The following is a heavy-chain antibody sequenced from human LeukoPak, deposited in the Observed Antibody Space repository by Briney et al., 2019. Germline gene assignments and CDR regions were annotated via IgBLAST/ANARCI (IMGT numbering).Heavy chain of an antibody. D-gene: IGHD5-24*01. CDR3: ARGRDAPDY. Sequence: SETLSLTCTVSGGPISSYYWSWIRQPPGKGLEWIGYIYYSGGTKYNPSLKSRVTISVDTSKNQFSLKLTSVTAADTAVYYCARGRDAPDYWGQGALVTVSS. CDR1: GGPISSYY. J-gene: IGHJ4*02. V-gene: IGHV4-59*01. CDR2: IYYSGGT.